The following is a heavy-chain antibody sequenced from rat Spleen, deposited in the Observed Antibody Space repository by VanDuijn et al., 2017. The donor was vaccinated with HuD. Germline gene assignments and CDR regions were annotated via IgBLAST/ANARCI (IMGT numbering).Heavy chain of an antibody. Sequence: EVQLVESGGGLVQPGRSLKVSCAVSGFTFSTSGLAWVRQAPTKGLEWVASITKSGGSTYYRDSVRGRFTISRDNAKSTLYLQMDSLRSEDTATYYCTTGVYWGQGVMVTVSS. V-gene: IGHV5-27*01. CDR1: GFTFSTSG. CDR2: ITKSGGST. CDR3: TTGVY. J-gene: IGHJ2*01.